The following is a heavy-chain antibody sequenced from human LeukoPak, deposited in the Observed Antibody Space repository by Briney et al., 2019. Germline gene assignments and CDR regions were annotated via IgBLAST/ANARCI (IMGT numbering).Heavy chain of an antibody. CDR3: AREPPHDDSSGYYYYFDY. CDR2: ISAYNGNT. CDR1: GYTFTSYG. Sequence: VASVKVSCKASGYTFTSYGISWVRQAPGQGLEWMGWISAYNGNTNYAQKLQGRVTMTTDTPTSTACMELRSLRSDDTAVYYCAREPPHDDSSGYYYYFDYWGQGTLVTVSS. V-gene: IGHV1-18*01. J-gene: IGHJ4*02. D-gene: IGHD3-22*01.